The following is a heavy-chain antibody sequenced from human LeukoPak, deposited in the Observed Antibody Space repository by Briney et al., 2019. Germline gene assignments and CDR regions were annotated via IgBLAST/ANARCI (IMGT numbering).Heavy chain of an antibody. CDR1: GFTFSSYS. J-gene: IGHJ4*02. D-gene: IGHD2-21*02. V-gene: IGHV3-21*01. CDR3: AGETYCGGDCYVQYYFDY. CDR2: ISSSSSYI. Sequence: GGSLRLSCAASGFTFSSYSMNWVRQAPGKGLEWVSSISSSSSYIYYADSVKGRFTISRDNAKNSLYLQMNSLRAEDTAVYYCAGETYCGGDCYVQYYFDYWGQGTLVTVSS.